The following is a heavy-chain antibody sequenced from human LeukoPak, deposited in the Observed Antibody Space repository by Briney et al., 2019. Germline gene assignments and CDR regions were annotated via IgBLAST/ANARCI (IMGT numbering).Heavy chain of an antibody. J-gene: IGHJ6*02. CDR1: GFSFSSYA. Sequence: GGSLRLSCAASGFSFSSYAMNWVRQAPGKGLEWVSYISGSSSTIYYADSVKGRFTISRDNAKNSLYLQMNSLRAEDTAVYYCARDLGGTVTTWYYYGMDVWGQGTTVTVSS. CDR2: ISGSSSTI. D-gene: IGHD4-11*01. V-gene: IGHV3-48*01. CDR3: ARDLGGTVTTWYYYGMDV.